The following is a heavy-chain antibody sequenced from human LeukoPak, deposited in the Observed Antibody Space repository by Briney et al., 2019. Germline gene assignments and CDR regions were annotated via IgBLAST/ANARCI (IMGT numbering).Heavy chain of an antibody. CDR1: GGSISSHY. CDR2: IYYSGST. CDR3: ARGLGPGNWFDP. V-gene: IGHV4-59*08. Sequence: SETLSLTCTVSGGSISSHYWSWVRQSPKKGLEWIGYIYYSGSTSYNPSLKSRVTISVDTSKNQFSLKLSSVTAADTAMFYCARGLGPGNWFDPWGQGTLVTVSS. D-gene: IGHD3-10*01. J-gene: IGHJ5*02.